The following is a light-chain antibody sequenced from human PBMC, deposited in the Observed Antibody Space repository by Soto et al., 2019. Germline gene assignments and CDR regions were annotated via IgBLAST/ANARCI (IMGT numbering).Light chain of an antibody. CDR1: QSISNY. V-gene: IGKV1-39*01. CDR2: DAS. CDR3: GQSYSHWWT. Sequence: DIQMTQSPSYLSASVGDRVTITWRASQSISNYLNWHQHQAPKATKALIYDASSLQRRVPTRSSGSGSGTEFTLNISGLQPEDFATYYCGQSYSHWWTFGQGTKVDIK. J-gene: IGKJ1*01.